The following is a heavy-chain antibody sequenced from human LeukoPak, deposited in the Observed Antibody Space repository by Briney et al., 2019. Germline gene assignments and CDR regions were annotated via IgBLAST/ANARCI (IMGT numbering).Heavy chain of an antibody. Sequence: SETLSLTCTVSGDSISSYFGTCLRQPAGKGLEWVGRISTSGSTNYHPSLKRRVTMSVDTSKNQFSLKLSSVTAADTAVYYCARHGMVVAATDNWFDAWGQGTLVTVSS. J-gene: IGHJ5*02. CDR3: ARHGMVVAATDNWFDA. D-gene: IGHD2-15*01. CDR1: GDSISSYF. V-gene: IGHV4-4*07. CDR2: ISTSGST.